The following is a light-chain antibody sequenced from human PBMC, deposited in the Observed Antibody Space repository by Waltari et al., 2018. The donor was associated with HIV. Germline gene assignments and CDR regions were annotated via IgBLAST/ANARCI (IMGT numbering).Light chain of an antibody. Sequence: QSALTQPRSVSGSPGQSVTISCTGTRSDVGDNNSVSWYQQHPGKAPKLMIYDVSRWPSGVPDRFSGSKSGNTASLTISGLQAEDEADYYCCSYAGTYTYVFGTGTKVTVL. CDR3: CSYAGTYTYV. V-gene: IGLV2-11*01. CDR1: RSDVGDNNS. CDR2: DVS. J-gene: IGLJ1*01.